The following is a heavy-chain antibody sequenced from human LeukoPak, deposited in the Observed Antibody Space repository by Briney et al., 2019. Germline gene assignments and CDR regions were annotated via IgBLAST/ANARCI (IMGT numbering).Heavy chain of an antibody. CDR3: AADDLSTGY. D-gene: IGHD5/OR15-5a*01. J-gene: IGHJ4*02. CDR1: GFTFINSA. Sequence: ASVKVSCKASGFTFINSAMQWVRQARGQRLEWIGWIVVGSGNANYAQEFQERVTITRDLSTSTAYMKLSSLRAEDTAVYYCAADDLSTGYWGQGTLVTVSS. CDR2: IVVGSGNA. V-gene: IGHV1-58*02.